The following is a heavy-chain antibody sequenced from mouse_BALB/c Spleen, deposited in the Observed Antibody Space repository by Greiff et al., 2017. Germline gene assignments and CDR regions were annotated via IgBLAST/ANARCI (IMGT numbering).Heavy chain of an antibody. CDR1: GFTFSSYA. J-gene: IGHJ2*01. CDR3: ARVNYDYPFDY. D-gene: IGHD2-4*01. Sequence: EVQGVESGGDLVKPGGSLKLSCAASGFTFSSYAMSWVRQTPEKRLEWVASISSGGSTYYPDSVKGRFTISRDNARNILYLQMSSLRSEDTAMYYCARVNYDYPFDYWGQGTTLTVSS. CDR2: ISSGGST. V-gene: IGHV5-6-5*01.